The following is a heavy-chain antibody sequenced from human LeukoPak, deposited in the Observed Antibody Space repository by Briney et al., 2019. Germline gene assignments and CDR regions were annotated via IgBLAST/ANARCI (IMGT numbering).Heavy chain of an antibody. CDR1: GFTFSSYA. Sequence: PGGSLRLSCAASGFTFSSYAMSWVRQAPGKGLEWVSRINSDGSSTSYADSVKGRFTISRDNAKNTLYLQMNSLRAEDTAVYYCARDRSIASDYWGQGTLVTVSS. CDR3: ARDRSIASDY. J-gene: IGHJ4*02. D-gene: IGHD6-6*01. CDR2: INSDGSST. V-gene: IGHV3-74*01.